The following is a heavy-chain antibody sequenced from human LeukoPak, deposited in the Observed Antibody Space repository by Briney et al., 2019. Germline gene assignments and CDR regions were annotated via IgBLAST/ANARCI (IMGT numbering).Heavy chain of an antibody. Sequence: GGSLRLSCAASGFTFRSYVMHWARQAPGKGLEWLAVISYDGSNKYHADSVKGRFTISRDNSKNTLYLQMNSLRAEDTAVYYCARDIAATGTARFDYWGQGTLVTVSS. CDR2: ISYDGSNK. CDR1: GFTFRSYV. CDR3: ARDIAATGTARFDY. D-gene: IGHD6-13*01. J-gene: IGHJ4*02. V-gene: IGHV3-30-3*01.